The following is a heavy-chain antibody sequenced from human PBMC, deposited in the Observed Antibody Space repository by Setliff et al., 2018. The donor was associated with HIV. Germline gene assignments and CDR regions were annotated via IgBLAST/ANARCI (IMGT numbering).Heavy chain of an antibody. CDR2: ISAYNGNT. D-gene: IGHD2-2*01. Sequence: ASVKVSCKASGYTFSTYGISWVRQAPGQGLEWMGWISAYNGNTNYAPKLQGRVTVTADTSTSTADMELRSLRSDDTAVYYCARDRGVYCISSSCYSPVDAFDIWGQGTMVTVSS. J-gene: IGHJ3*02. CDR3: ARDRGVYCISSSCYSPVDAFDI. V-gene: IGHV1-18*01. CDR1: GYTFSTYG.